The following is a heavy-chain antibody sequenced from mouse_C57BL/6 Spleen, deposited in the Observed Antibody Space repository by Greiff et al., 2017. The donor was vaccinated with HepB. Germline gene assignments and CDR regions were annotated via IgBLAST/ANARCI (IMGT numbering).Heavy chain of an antibody. D-gene: IGHD3-2*01. V-gene: IGHV1-55*01. CDR1: GYTFTSYW. CDR2: IYPGSGST. J-gene: IGHJ4*01. CDR3: ATDSSGSYYYAMTT. Sequence: QVQLKQPGAELVKPGASVKMSCKASGYTFTSYWITWVKQRPGQGLEWIGDIYPGSGSTNYNEKFKSKATLTVDTSSSTAYMQLSSLTAEDSAVYYCATDSSGSYYYAMTTGVKEPQSPSPQ.